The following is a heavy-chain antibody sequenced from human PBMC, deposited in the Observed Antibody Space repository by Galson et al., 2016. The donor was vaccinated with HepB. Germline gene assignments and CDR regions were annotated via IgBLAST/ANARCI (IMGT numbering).Heavy chain of an antibody. CDR3: ARDHPIPAALLTEAGDY. D-gene: IGHD2-2*01. Sequence: SVKVSCKASGYPFTTYGISWVRQAPGQGLEWMGYISAYNGNTNYAQKLQGRVTMTTDTSTNTAYMELRSLRSDDTAVYYCARDHPIPAALLTEAGDYWGQGTLVTVSS. CDR1: GYPFTTYG. CDR2: ISAYNGNT. J-gene: IGHJ4*02. V-gene: IGHV1-18*04.